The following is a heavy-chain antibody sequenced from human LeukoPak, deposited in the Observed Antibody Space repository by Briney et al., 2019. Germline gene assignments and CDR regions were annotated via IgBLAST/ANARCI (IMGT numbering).Heavy chain of an antibody. CDR2: IWYDGRKK. Sequence: GGSLRLSCAASGFTFSSYGMHWVRQAPGKGLEGVAVIWYDGRKKYYADSVKGRFTISRDNSKNTLYLQMTSLRAEATAVYYCAREVTMIVVGDNWSDRWGEGTLVTVSS. D-gene: IGHD3-22*01. J-gene: IGHJ5*02. CDR1: GFTFSSYG. CDR3: AREVTMIVVGDNWSDR. V-gene: IGHV3-33*01.